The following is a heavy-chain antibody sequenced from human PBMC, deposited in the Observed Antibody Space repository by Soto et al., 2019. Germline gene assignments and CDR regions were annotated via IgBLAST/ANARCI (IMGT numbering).Heavy chain of an antibody. J-gene: IGHJ4*02. Sequence: SETRSLTCTVSGGSISSSSYYWGWIRQPPGKGLEWIGSIYYSGSTYYNLSLKSRVTISVDTSKNQFSLKLSSVTAADTAVYYCARAAPRYCSGGSCYSGRDYWGKGTLVTVSS. V-gene: IGHV4-39*01. D-gene: IGHD2-15*01. CDR1: GGSISSSSYY. CDR2: IYYSGST. CDR3: ARAAPRYCSGGSCYSGRDY.